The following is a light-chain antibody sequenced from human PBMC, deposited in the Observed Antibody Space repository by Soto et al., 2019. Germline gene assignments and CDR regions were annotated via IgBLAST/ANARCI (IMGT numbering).Light chain of an antibody. CDR1: QGVSSN. CDR3: QQYDNWPLT. V-gene: IGKV3-15*01. J-gene: IGKJ1*01. Sequence: EIVMTQSPATLSVSPGERATLSCRASQGVSSNLAWYQQHPGQSPRLLVYGASTRATDIPPRFSGDGSGTEFTLTISSLQSEDFAVYYCQQYDNWPLTFGQGTKVDIK. CDR2: GAS.